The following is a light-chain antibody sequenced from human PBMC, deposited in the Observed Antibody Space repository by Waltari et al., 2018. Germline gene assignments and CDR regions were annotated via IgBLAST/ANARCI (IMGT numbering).Light chain of an antibody. Sequence: EIVLTQSPGTLSLSPGERATLSCRASQSVSRSYLAWYQQKPGQAPRLLIYDASSRATGIPGRFSGSGSGTDFTLIISRLEPEDFAVYYCQQYGSSPPITFGQGTRLEIK. CDR3: QQYGSSPPIT. CDR1: QSVSRSY. V-gene: IGKV3-20*01. J-gene: IGKJ5*01. CDR2: DAS.